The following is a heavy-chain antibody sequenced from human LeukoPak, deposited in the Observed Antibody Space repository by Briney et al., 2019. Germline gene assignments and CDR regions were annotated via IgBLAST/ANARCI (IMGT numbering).Heavy chain of an antibody. Sequence: SVKVSCKASGGTFSSYAISWVRQAPGQGLEWMGRIIPILGIANYAQKFQGRVTMTEDTSTDTAYMELSSLRSEDTAVYYCATTLERGYFDYWGQGTLVTVSS. V-gene: IGHV1-69*04. CDR1: GGTFSSYA. D-gene: IGHD1-1*01. J-gene: IGHJ4*02. CDR3: ATTLERGYFDY. CDR2: IIPILGIA.